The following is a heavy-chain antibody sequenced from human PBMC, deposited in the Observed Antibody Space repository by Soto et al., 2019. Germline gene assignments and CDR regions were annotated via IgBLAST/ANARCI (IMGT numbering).Heavy chain of an antibody. J-gene: IGHJ4*02. V-gene: IGHV4-59*01. D-gene: IGHD3-10*01. CDR3: ARLRGSRGYFDY. CDR2: IYYSGST. CDR1: GGSIVSYY. Sequence: PSETLSLTCTVCGGSIVSYYWSWIRQPPGKGLEWIGYIYYSGSTNYNPSLKSRVTISVDTSKNQFSLKLSSVTAADTAVYYCARLRGSRGYFDYWGQGTLVTVSS.